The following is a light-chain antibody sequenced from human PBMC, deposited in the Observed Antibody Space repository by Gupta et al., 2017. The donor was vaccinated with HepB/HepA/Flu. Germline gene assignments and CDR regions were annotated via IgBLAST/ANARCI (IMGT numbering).Light chain of an antibody. V-gene: IGKV3-15*01. CDR3: QHYNEWPLT. Sequence: EVVMTQSPATLSVSPGERVTLSCRASQSVRSKLAWYQQKPGQAPRLLIYDASTRATGIPARFSGSGSGTDFTLTISSLQPEDFAVYCCQHYNEWPLTFGGGTKVEIK. CDR1: QSVRSK. J-gene: IGKJ4*01. CDR2: DAS.